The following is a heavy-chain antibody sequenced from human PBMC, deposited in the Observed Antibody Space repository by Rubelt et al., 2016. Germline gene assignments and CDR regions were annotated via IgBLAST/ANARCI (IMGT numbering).Heavy chain of an antibody. CDR3: ARDPLPVRGVIMTPTH. Sequence: QVQLVQSGAEVKKPGASVKVSCKASGYTFTSYGISWVRQAPGQGLEWMGWISAYNGNTNYAQKCQGRVTMTTDTSTSTAYMELRSRGSDDTAVYYCARDPLPVRGVIMTPTHWGQGTLVTVSS. CDR1: GYTFTSYG. CDR2: ISAYNGNT. J-gene: IGHJ4*02. D-gene: IGHD3-10*01. V-gene: IGHV1-18*01.